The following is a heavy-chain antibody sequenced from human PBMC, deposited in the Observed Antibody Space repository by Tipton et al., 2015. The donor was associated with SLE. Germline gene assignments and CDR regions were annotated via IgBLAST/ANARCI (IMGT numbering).Heavy chain of an antibody. CDR2: IKQDGTDK. V-gene: IGHV3-7*03. CDR3: ARESAHYYYMDV. Sequence: SLRLSCVASGFIFSSYWMSWVRHAPGKGLEWLANIKQDGTDKQYVDSVKGRFTISRDNAKNTLHLQMNSLRAEDMAVYYCARESAHYYYMDVWGKGTSVTVSS. J-gene: IGHJ6*03. CDR1: GFIFSSYW.